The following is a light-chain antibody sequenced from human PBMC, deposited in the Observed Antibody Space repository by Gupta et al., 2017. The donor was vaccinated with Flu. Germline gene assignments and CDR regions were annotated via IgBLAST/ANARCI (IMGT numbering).Light chain of an antibody. CDR3: QQYDNWPSFT. V-gene: IGKV3-15*01. CDR2: GAS. J-gene: IGKJ3*01. CDR1: QSVNSN. Sequence: EIVMTQSPATLSVSPGERATLSCRASQSVNSNLAWYQQQPGQSPRFLIYGASTRATGIPARFSGSGSGTEFTLTISSLQSEDFAVYYCQQYDNWPSFTFGPGTKVDIK.